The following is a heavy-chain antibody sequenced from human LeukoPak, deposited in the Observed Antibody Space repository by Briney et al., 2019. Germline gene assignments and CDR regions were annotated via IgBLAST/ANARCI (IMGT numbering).Heavy chain of an antibody. D-gene: IGHD1-26*01. CDR3: AKLSSSSSSLSFPPRVLKWELRGHWFDP. Sequence: GASVKVSCKASGYTFTSYDINWVRQATGQGLEWMGWMNPNSGNTGYAQKFQGRVTMTRNTSISTAYMELSSLRSEDTAVYYCAKLSSSSSSLSFPPRVLKWELRGHWFDPWGQGTLVTVSS. CDR1: GYTFTSYD. V-gene: IGHV1-8*01. CDR2: MNPNSGNT. J-gene: IGHJ5*02.